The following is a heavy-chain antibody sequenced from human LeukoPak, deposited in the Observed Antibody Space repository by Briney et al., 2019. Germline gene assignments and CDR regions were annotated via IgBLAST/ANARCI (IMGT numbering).Heavy chain of an antibody. CDR3: ARDTTVTLDY. V-gene: IGHV3-30-3*01. CDR1: GFTFSSYA. Sequence: GGSLRLSCAASGFTFSSYAMHWVRQAPGKGLEWVAVISYDGSNKYYADSVKGRFTISRDSSKNTLYLQMNSLRAEDTAVYYCARDTTVTLDYWGQGTLVTVSS. D-gene: IGHD4-11*01. J-gene: IGHJ4*02. CDR2: ISYDGSNK.